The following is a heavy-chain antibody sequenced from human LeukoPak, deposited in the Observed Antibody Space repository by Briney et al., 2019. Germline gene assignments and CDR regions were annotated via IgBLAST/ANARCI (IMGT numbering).Heavy chain of an antibody. CDR2: VHLDGRT. CDR3: AREGGFYRPLDY. J-gene: IGHJ4*02. CDR1: GGSVSSTNW. D-gene: IGHD3-3*01. Sequence: PSGTLSLTRAVSGGSVSSTNWWTWFRQPPGKGLEWIGEVHLDGRTNYNPSLTGRLTMSVDLYENHISLKLTSVTAADTAVYYCAREGGFYRPLDYSGQGTLVTVSS. V-gene: IGHV4-4*02.